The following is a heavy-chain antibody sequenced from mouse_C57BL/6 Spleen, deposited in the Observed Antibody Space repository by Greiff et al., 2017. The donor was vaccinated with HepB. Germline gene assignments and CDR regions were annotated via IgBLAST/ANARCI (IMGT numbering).Heavy chain of an antibody. Sequence: VHLVESGPELVKPGASVKISCKASGYAFSSSWMNWVKQRPGKGLEWIGRIYPGDGDTNYNGKFKGKATLTADKSSSTAYMQLSSLTSEDSAVYFCAKLGRGGYFDYWGQGTTLTVSS. D-gene: IGHD4-1*01. CDR2: IYPGDGDT. J-gene: IGHJ2*01. V-gene: IGHV1-82*01. CDR1: GYAFSSSW. CDR3: AKLGRGGYFDY.